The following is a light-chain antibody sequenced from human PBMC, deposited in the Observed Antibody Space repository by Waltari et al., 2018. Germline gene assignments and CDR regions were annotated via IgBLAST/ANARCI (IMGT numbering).Light chain of an antibody. CDR2: CAS. Sequence: EIVLTQSPGTLSLSPGERATLSCRASQSVSSSYLAWFQQKPGQAPRLLIYCASNRATGIPDSFSGSGSGTDFTLTINRLEPEDFAVYFCQQYGTSPWTFGQGTKVEIK. V-gene: IGKV3-20*01. CDR1: QSVSSSY. J-gene: IGKJ1*01. CDR3: QQYGTSPWT.